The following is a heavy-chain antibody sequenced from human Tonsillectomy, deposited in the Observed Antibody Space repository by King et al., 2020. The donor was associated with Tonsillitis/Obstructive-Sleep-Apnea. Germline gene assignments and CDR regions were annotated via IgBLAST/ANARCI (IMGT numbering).Heavy chain of an antibody. V-gene: IGHV4-4*07. CDR2: VFANGRT. D-gene: IGHD1-7*01. J-gene: IGHJ6*02. CDR3: ARGTLNYPVYGMDV. CDR1: GDSISNYY. Sequence: HVQLQESGPGLVKPSETLSLTCTVSGDSISNYYWSWIRPPSGKGLEWIGRVFANGRTNDNPSLKSRVTMSVHTSKNQFSLKLSSVTAADTAVYYCARGTLNYPVYGMDVWGQGTTVTVSS.